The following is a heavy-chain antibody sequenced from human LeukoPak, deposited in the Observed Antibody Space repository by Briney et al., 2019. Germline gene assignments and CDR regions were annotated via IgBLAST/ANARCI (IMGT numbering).Heavy chain of an antibody. J-gene: IGHJ4*02. CDR3: ARVSFYGSGTYYLDY. CDR2: ITSSSGTI. D-gene: IGHD3-10*01. V-gene: IGHV3-48*01. Sequence: PGGSLRLSCAVSGLTFSSSYMNWVRQAPGKGLEWVSYITSSSGTIYYADSVKGRFTISRDNAKNSLYLQMNSLRAEDTAVYYCARVSFYGSGTYYLDYWGQGTLVTVSS. CDR1: GLTFSSSY.